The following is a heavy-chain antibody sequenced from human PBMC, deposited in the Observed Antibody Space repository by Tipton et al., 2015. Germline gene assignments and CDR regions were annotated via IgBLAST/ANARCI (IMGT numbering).Heavy chain of an antibody. D-gene: IGHD5/OR15-5a*01. CDR2: IYRSGST. Sequence: TLSLTCTVSGGSISSDSYYWGWIRQPPGKGLEWIGSIYRSGSTYFNPSLKSRVSVSIDTSKNHLSLNLTSVTAADTAVYYCARGGSMSTDEFVDWGQGTLVTVSS. CDR1: GGSISSDSYY. CDR3: ARGGSMSTDEFVD. J-gene: IGHJ4*02. V-gene: IGHV4-39*07.